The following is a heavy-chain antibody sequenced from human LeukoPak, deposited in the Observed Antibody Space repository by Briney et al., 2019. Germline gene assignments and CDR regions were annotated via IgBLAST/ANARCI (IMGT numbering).Heavy chain of an antibody. CDR2: ISGSDDRT. CDR1: GFTFSTYA. D-gene: IGHD1-26*01. J-gene: IGHJ3*02. V-gene: IGHV3-23*01. Sequence: GGSLRLSCAASGFTFSTYAMSWVRQAPGKGLEWVSAISGSDDRTWYADSVKGRFTISRDNSKNTLYLQMNSLRAEDTAVYHCARAYSGSLTTFDIWGQGTMVTVSS. CDR3: ARAYSGSLTTFDI.